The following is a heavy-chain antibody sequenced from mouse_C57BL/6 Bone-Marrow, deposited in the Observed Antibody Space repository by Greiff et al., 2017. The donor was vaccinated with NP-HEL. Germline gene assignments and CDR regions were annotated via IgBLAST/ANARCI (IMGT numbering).Heavy chain of an antibody. D-gene: IGHD1-1*01. CDR1: GYTFTSYW. CDR2: IDPSDSYT. Sequence: QVQLQQPGAELVKPGASVKLSCKASGYTFTSYWMQWVKQRPGQGLEWIGEIDPSDSYTNYKQKFKGKATLTVDTSSSTAYMQLSSLTSEDSAVYYCERSDYGSSFLHYWGQGTTLTVSS. CDR3: ERSDYGSSFLHY. V-gene: IGHV1-50*01. J-gene: IGHJ2*01.